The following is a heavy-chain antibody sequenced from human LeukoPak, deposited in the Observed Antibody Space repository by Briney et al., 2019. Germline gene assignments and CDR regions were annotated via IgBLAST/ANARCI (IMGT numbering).Heavy chain of an antibody. D-gene: IGHD3-22*01. V-gene: IGHV4-34*01. J-gene: IGHJ5*02. CDR2: INHSGST. CDR3: ARAKSRITMIVVASGDRAAWFDP. CDR1: GGSFSGYY. Sequence: SETLSLTCAVYGGSFSGYYWSWIRQPPGKGLEWIGEINHSGSTNYNPSLKSRVTISVDTSKNQFSLKLSSVTAADTAVYYCARAKSRITMIVVASGDRAAWFDPWGQGTLVTVSS.